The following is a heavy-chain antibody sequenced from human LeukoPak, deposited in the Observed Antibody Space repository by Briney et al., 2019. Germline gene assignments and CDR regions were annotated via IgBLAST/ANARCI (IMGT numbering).Heavy chain of an antibody. J-gene: IGHJ4*02. CDR2: INPSGGST. D-gene: IGHD2-15*01. V-gene: IGHV1-46*01. CDR1: GYTFTIYD. Sequence: ASVKVSCKASGYTFTIYDINWVRQAPRQGLEWMGMINPSGGSTSYAQKFQGRVTMTRDTSKSTVYMELSRLRSEDTAAYYCASGGSSLYYFDYWGQGTLVTVSS. CDR3: ASGGSSLYYFDY.